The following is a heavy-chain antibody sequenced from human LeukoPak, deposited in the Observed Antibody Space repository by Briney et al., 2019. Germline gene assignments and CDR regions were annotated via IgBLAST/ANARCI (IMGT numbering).Heavy chain of an antibody. Sequence: PGGSLRLSCQASGFTFSDYAMSWVRQAPGKGLEWVSSINPDGGSFFADSVKGRLTISRDDSRSVVYLQMNTLSAEDTAVYYCARSGVATCHYWGQGILVTVSS. J-gene: IGHJ4*02. D-gene: IGHD3-10*01. CDR2: INPDGGS. CDR1: GFTFSDYA. V-gene: IGHV3-23*01. CDR3: ARSGVATCHY.